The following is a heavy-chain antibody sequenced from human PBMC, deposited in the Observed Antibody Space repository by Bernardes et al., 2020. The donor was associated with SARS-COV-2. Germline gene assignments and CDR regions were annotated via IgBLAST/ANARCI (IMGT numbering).Heavy chain of an antibody. CDR2: ISSSGSTI. Sequence: GGSLRLSCAASGFTFSSYEMNWVRQAPGKGLEWVSYISSSGSTIYYADSVKGRFTISRDNAKNSLYLQMNSLRAEDTAVYYCARDLRVRYFDWELYYYGMDVWGQGTTVTVSS. D-gene: IGHD3-9*01. CDR3: ARDLRVRYFDWELYYYGMDV. CDR1: GFTFSSYE. V-gene: IGHV3-48*03. J-gene: IGHJ6*02.